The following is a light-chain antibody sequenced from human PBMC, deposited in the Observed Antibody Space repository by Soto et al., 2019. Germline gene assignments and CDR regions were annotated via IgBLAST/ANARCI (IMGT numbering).Light chain of an antibody. J-gene: IGKJ1*01. CDR3: QQYHIWPPWT. CDR2: GAS. CDR1: QSIRSN. Sequence: EIVLTQSPDTLSVSPGEGATLSCRVSQSIRSNLAWHQQRPGQAPRLLMYGASTRADGIPARFTGSGSGTEFTLTISSLQSEDFAVYYCQQYHIWPPWTSGQGTKVDIK. V-gene: IGKV3-15*01.